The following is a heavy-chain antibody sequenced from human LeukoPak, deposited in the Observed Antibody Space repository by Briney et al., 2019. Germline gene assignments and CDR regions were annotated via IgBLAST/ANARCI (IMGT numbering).Heavy chain of an antibody. V-gene: IGHV1-2*02. J-gene: IGHJ4*02. CDR1: GYTFTGYY. Sequence: ASVNVSCKASGYTFTGYYMHWVRQAPGQGLEWMGWINPNSGGTNYAQKFQGRVTMTRDTSISTAYMELSRLRSDDTAVYYCARVRLDRYSGYDFSFDYWGQGTLVTVSS. D-gene: IGHD5-12*01. CDR2: INPNSGGT. CDR3: ARVRLDRYSGYDFSFDY.